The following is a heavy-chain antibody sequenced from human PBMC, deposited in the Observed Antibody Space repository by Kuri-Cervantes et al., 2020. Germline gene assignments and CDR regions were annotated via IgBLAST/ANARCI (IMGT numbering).Heavy chain of an antibody. J-gene: IGHJ5*02. CDR1: GYNLTNYA. V-gene: IGHV1-18*01. D-gene: IGHD3-9*01. Sequence: ASVKVSCKASGYNLTNYAFSCVRQAPGQGLEWMAWTSVYNGNTNYAQNVQGRVTLTTDTATSTAYMELSSLRSEDTAVYYCACSYDILTGTDDPWGQGTLVTVSS. CDR3: ACSYDILTGTDDP. CDR2: TSVYNGNT.